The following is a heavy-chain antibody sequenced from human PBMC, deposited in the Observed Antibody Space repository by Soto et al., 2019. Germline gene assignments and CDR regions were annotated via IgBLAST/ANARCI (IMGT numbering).Heavy chain of an antibody. J-gene: IGHJ6*03. V-gene: IGHV4-4*09. CDR3: ARTLDYGHMDV. CDR1: GDSVRNQY. Sequence: QVQMQESGPGLVKPLETLSLTCIVSGDSVRNQYWSWIRRPPGRGLEWIGYIYRSGSTKYNPSLKSRLTISVDTSKNQFSLKLSSVTAADTAVYYCARTLDYGHMDVWGKGTTVTVSS. CDR2: IYRSGST. D-gene: IGHD3-16*01.